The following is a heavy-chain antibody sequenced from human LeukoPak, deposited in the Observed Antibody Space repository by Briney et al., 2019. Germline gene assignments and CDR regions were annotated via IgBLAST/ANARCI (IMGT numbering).Heavy chain of an antibody. CDR1: RDSLSNYY. CDR2: IYHSGST. CDR3: ARGGDTSSWYAWFDP. D-gene: IGHD6-13*01. Sequence: SETLSLTCTVSRDSLSNYYWSWIRQPPGKGLEWIGYIYHSGSTKNNPSLKSRVTISIDTSKHQFSLKLSSVTAADTAMYYCARGGDTSSWYAWFDPWGQGTLVTVSS. J-gene: IGHJ5*02. V-gene: IGHV4-59*01.